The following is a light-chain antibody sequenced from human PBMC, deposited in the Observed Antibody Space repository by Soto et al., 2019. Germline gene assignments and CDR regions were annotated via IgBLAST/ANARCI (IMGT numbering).Light chain of an antibody. V-gene: IGKV2-30*01. Sequence: DVVMPQSPLSLPVTLGQPASISCRSSQSLVDSDGNTFLNWYQQRPGQSPRRLIYKVSNRDSGVPDRFSGSGSGTDFTLKISRVEAEDVGVYYCMQGTHWPWTFGQGTKVEIK. J-gene: IGKJ1*01. CDR2: KVS. CDR1: QSLVDSDGNTF. CDR3: MQGTHWPWT.